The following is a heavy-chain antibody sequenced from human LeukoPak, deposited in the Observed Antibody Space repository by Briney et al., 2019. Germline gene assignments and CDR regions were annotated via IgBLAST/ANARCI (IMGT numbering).Heavy chain of an antibody. Sequence: GASVKISCKASGYTFASYDINWVRQATGQGLEWMGWMNPNSGNTGYAQKFQGRVTMTRNTSISTAYMELSSLRSEDTAVYYCVVSPYGSGSYYRVDYWGQGTLVTVSS. CDR2: MNPNSGNT. V-gene: IGHV1-8*01. J-gene: IGHJ4*02. CDR1: GYTFASYD. D-gene: IGHD3-10*01. CDR3: VVSPYGSGSYYRVDY.